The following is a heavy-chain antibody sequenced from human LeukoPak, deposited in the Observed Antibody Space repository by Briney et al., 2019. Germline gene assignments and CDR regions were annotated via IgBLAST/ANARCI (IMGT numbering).Heavy chain of an antibody. CDR3: ARSPISVATTTLDY. CDR2: IYYSGST. D-gene: IGHD5-12*01. CDR1: GGSISSSSYY. Sequence: SETLSLTCTVSGGSISSSSYYWGWIRQPPGKGLEWIGSIYYSGSTYYNPSLKSRVTISVDTSKNQFSLKLSSVTAADTAVYYCARSPISVATTTLDYWGQGTLVTVSS. J-gene: IGHJ4*02. V-gene: IGHV4-39*07.